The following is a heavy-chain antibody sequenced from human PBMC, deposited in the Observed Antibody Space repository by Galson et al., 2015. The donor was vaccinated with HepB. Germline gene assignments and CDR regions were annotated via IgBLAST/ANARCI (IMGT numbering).Heavy chain of an antibody. V-gene: IGHV4-59*01. CDR2: IYFSGSI. D-gene: IGHD3-10*01. J-gene: IGHJ4*02. CDR3: ARAHYIGSGSTLDC. CDR1: GASISSSY. Sequence: TLSLTCTVSGASISSSYWSWIRQPPGKGLEWNGYIYFSGSINYNPSLKSRVTISGDTSKNQFSLQVTSVTAADTAVYYCARAHYIGSGSTLDCWGRGTLATVSS.